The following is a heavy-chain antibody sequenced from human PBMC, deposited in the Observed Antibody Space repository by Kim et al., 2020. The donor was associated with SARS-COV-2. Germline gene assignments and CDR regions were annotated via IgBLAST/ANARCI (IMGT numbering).Heavy chain of an antibody. CDR1: CGSISSSNW. J-gene: IGHJ4*02. CDR3: ATRDSYGFSADY. CDR2: IYHSGST. Sequence: SETLSLTCAVSCGSISSSNWWSCVRQPPGKGLEWIGEIYHSGSTNYNPSLKSRVTISVDKSKNQFSLKLSSVTAADTAVYYCATRDSYGFSADYWGQGTLVTVSS. V-gene: IGHV4-4*02. D-gene: IGHD5-18*01.